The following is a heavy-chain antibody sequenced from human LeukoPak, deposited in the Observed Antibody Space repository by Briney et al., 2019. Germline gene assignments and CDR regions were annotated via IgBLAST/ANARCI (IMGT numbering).Heavy chain of an antibody. V-gene: IGHV1-2*07. D-gene: IGHD2-2*01. CDR3: ARAPGVFDI. CDR1: GYTFTGYY. J-gene: IGHJ3*02. CDR2: IDPSNGGT. Sequence: ASVKVSCKASGYTFTGYYLHWVRQAPGQGLEWTGWIDPSNGGTHYAHNFQDRVTMTRDTSINTAFMDLSSLRSDDTALYYCARAPGVFDIWGQGTMVTVSS.